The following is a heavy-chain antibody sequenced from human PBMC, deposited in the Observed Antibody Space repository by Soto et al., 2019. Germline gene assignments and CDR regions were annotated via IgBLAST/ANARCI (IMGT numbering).Heavy chain of an antibody. V-gene: IGHV3-66*04. Sequence: EVQLVESGGGLVQPGGSLRLSCAASGFTVSSNYMSWVRQAPGKGLEWVSVIDSGGSAYYADSVKGRFTISRDNSKNTLYLQMNSLRAEDTAVYYCARHGYSDGGGYFDYWGQGTLVTVSS. D-gene: IGHD5-18*01. CDR2: IDSGGSA. CDR1: GFTVSSNY. J-gene: IGHJ4*02. CDR3: ARHGYSDGGGYFDY.